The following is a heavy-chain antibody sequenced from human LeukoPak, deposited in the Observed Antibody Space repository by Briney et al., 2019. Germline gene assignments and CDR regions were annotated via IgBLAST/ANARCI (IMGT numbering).Heavy chain of an antibody. CDR3: ARRGYSSGYPDW. Sequence: GGSLRLSCAASGFTFSSYAMSWVRQAPGKGLEYVSAISSNGGSTYYANSVEGRFTISRDNSKNMLYLQMGSLREEDMAVYHCARRGYSSGYPDWWGQGTLVTVSS. J-gene: IGHJ4*02. CDR2: ISSNGGST. V-gene: IGHV3-64*01. CDR1: GFTFSSYA. D-gene: IGHD3-22*01.